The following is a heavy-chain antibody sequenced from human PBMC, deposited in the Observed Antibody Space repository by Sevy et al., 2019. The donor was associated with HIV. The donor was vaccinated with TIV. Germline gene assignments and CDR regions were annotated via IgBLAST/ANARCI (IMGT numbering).Heavy chain of an antibody. J-gene: IGHJ4*02. CDR1: GFTFSSYG. CDR3: AKLLGFNYYDSSSYYAPGRLFDY. D-gene: IGHD3-22*01. Sequence: GGSLRLSCAASGFTFSSYGMHWVRQAPGKGLEWVAVISYDGSNKYYADSVKGRFTISRDNSKNTLYLQMNSLRAEDTAVYYCAKLLGFNYYDSSSYYAPGRLFDYWGQGTLVTVSS. CDR2: ISYDGSNK. V-gene: IGHV3-30*18.